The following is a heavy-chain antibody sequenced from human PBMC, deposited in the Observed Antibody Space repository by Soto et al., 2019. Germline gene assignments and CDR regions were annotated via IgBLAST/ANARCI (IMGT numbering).Heavy chain of an antibody. CDR3: AKAINYDFSYYYGMDV. CDR1: GFTFSSYA. D-gene: IGHD3-3*01. J-gene: IGHJ6*02. Sequence: HPGGSLRLSCAASGFTFSSYAMSWVRQAPGKGLEWVSAISGSGGSTYYADSVKGRFTISRDNSKNTLYLQMNSLRAEDTAVYYCAKAINYDFSYYYGMDVWGQGTTVTVSS. CDR2: ISGSGGST. V-gene: IGHV3-23*01.